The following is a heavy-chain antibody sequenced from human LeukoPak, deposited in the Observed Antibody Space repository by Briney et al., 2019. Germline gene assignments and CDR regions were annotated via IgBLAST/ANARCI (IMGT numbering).Heavy chain of an antibody. D-gene: IGHD6-13*01. Sequence: GGSLRLSCAASGFTFSSSAMSWVRQAPGKGLEWVSVISKSGDFTYYADSVKGRFTISRDSSKNTLNLQMDSLRAEDTAVYYCAKESAAAGYFDYWGLGTLVTVSS. CDR3: AKESAAAGYFDY. CDR2: ISKSGDFT. V-gene: IGHV3-23*01. CDR1: GFTFSSSA. J-gene: IGHJ4*01.